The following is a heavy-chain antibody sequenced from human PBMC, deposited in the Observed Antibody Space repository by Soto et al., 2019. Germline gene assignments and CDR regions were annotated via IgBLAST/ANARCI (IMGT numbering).Heavy chain of an antibody. CDR2: INHSGST. V-gene: IGHV4-34*01. CDR3: ALLWFGESWFDP. J-gene: IGHJ5*02. CDR1: GGSFSGYY. D-gene: IGHD3-10*01. Sequence: QVQLQQWGAGLLKPSETLSLTCAVYGGSFSGYYWSWIRQPPGKGLEWIGEINHSGSTNYNPSLKSRVTISVDTSKNQFSLKLSSVTAADTAVYYCALLWFGESWFDPWGQGTLVTVSS.